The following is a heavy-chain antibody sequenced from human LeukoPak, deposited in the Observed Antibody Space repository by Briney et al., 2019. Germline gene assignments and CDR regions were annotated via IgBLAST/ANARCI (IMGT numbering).Heavy chain of an antibody. J-gene: IGHJ4*02. CDR1: GFTFSSYG. CDR3: GKVPWGPIYDGSGYVDY. CDR2: ISYDGSNK. V-gene: IGHV3-30*18. Sequence: GGSLRLSCAASGFTFSSYGMHWVRQAPGKGLEWVAVISYDGSNKYYADSVKGRFTISRDNSKNTLYLQMNSLRAEDTAVYYCGKVPWGPIYDGSGYVDYGGQGTLVTVPS. D-gene: IGHD3-22*01.